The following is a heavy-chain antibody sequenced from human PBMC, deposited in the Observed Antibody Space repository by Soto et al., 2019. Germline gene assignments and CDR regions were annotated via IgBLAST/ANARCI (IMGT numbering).Heavy chain of an antibody. D-gene: IGHD3-10*01. CDR3: ARSRGSYFDY. V-gene: IGHV4-59*01. CDR1: GGSISSFS. CDR2: IYYSGST. J-gene: IGHJ4*02. Sequence: ASETLSLTCTVSGGSISSFSWSWIRQPPGKGLEWIGYIYYSGSTNYNPSLKSRVTISVDTSKNQFSLKLSSVTAADTAVYYCARSRGSYFDYWGQGTLVTVSS.